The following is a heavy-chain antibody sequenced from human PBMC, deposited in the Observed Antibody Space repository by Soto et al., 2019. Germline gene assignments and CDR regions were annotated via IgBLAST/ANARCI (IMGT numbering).Heavy chain of an antibody. Sequence: SETLSLTCPVSGGSVSSGSYYWSWIRQPPGKGLEWIGYIYYSGSTNYNPSLKSRVTISVDTSKNQFSLKLSSVTAADTAVYYCARGRWLLDYWGQGTLVTAPQ. CDR2: IYYSGST. CDR3: ARGRWLLDY. CDR1: GGSVSSGSYY. J-gene: IGHJ4*02. D-gene: IGHD5-18*01. V-gene: IGHV4-61*01.